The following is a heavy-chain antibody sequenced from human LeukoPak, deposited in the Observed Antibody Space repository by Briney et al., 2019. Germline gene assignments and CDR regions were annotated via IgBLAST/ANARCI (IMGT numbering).Heavy chain of an antibody. CDR1: GGSLSRYY. CDR3: AGGAAYGDYKL. CDR2: IYYSGST. D-gene: IGHD4-17*01. V-gene: IGHV4-59*01. Sequence: SETLSLTCTVSGGSLSRYYWSWIRQPPGKGLEWIGYIYYSGSTNYNPSLKSRGPISVDPSKDQFCLKPSYTAASDTAGDYCAGGAAYGDYKLWGQGTLVTVSS. J-gene: IGHJ4*02.